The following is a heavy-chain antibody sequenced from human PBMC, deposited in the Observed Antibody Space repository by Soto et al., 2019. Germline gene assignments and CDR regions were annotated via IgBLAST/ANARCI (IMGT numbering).Heavy chain of an antibody. J-gene: IGHJ3*02. D-gene: IGHD2-15*01. CDR3: AKDPTRAPRWALDI. V-gene: IGHV3-30*18. CDR2: ISSDGSRK. CDR1: GFTFSNYG. Sequence: QVQLVESGGGVVQPGRSLRLSCAASGFTFSNYGMHWVRQAPGKGPEWVAVISSDGSRKYYADLVKGRFTISRDDAKNTLYLQMNSLKTDDTALYYCAKDPTRAPRWALDIWGQGTLVTVSS.